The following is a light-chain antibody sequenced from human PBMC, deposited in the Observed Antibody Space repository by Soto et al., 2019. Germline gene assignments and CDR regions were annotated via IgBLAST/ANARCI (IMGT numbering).Light chain of an antibody. CDR3: QQSYSTPLT. CDR1: QSISSY. V-gene: IGKV1-39*01. J-gene: IGKJ4*01. CDR2: AAS. Sequence: DIQMTQSPSSLSASVGDRVTITCRASQSISSYLNCYQQKPGKAPKLLIYAASSLPSGVPSRFSRSRSGTDFTLTISTLQPEDFATYYCQQSYSTPLTFGGGTKVEIK.